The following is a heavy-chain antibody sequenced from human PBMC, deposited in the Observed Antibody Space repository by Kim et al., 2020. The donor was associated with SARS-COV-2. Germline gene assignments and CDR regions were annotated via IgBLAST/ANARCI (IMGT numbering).Heavy chain of an antibody. CDR2: ISSSGSST. Sequence: GGSLRLSCAASGFTFSSYEMNWVRQAPGKGLEWVSYISSSGSSTYYADSVKGRFTISRDNAKNSLYLQMNSLRAEDTAVYYCARDEVATTHYYGMDVWGQGTTVSFSS. D-gene: IGHD5-12*01. J-gene: IGHJ6*02. CDR1: GFTFSSYE. V-gene: IGHV3-48*03. CDR3: ARDEVATTHYYGMDV.